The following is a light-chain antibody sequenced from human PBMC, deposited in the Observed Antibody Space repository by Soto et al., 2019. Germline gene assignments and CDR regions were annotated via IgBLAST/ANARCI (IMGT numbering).Light chain of an antibody. J-gene: IGLJ1*01. Sequence: QSALTQPPSASGSPGQSVTISCTGTSSDIVGYDFVSWYQRHPGKAPKLMIYEVSKRPSGVPDRFSGSKSGNTASLTVSGLQAEDEADYYCSSYGGSNNYVFGTGTKLTVL. CDR3: SSYGGSNNYV. CDR2: EVS. V-gene: IGLV2-8*01. CDR1: SSDIVGYDF.